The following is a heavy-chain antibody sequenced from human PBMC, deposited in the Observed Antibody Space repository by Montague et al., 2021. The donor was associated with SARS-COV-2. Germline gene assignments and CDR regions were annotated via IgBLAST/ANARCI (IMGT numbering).Heavy chain of an antibody. Sequence: SLRLSCAASGFTFSSYYMNWVRQAPGKGLEWVSPISSSSSYIYYADSVKGRFTISRDNAKNSLYLQMNSLRAEDTAVYYCARDFPSFGLGLAVAGPFDPWGQGTLVTVSS. D-gene: IGHD6-19*01. CDR2: ISSSSSYI. J-gene: IGHJ5*02. CDR1: GFTFSSYY. CDR3: ARDFPSFGLGLAVAGPFDP. V-gene: IGHV3-21*01.